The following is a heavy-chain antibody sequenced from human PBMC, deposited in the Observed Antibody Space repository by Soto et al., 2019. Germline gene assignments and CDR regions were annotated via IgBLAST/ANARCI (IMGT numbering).Heavy chain of an antibody. CDR1: CYTFTAYA. V-gene: IGHV1-18*04. Sequence: SVKVSVKAACYTFTAYAISWVRQAPGQGLEWMGWISAYNGNTNYAQKLQGRVTMTTDTSTSTAYMELRSLRSDDTAVYYCARDMAVAGTPYYYYYYGMDVWGQGTTVTVSS. D-gene: IGHD6-19*01. CDR2: ISAYNGNT. J-gene: IGHJ6*02. CDR3: ARDMAVAGTPYYYYYYGMDV.